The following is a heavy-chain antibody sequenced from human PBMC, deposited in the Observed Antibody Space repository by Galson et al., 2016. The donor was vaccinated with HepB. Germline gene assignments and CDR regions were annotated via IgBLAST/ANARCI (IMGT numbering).Heavy chain of an antibody. CDR1: GFTFSNYG. D-gene: IGHD6-13*01. V-gene: IGHV3-33*01. J-gene: IGHJ6*02. Sequence: SLRLSCAASGFTFSNYGIHWVRQAPGKGLEWVAVIWNDGKNKQYADSVKGRFTIPRDNSRDTLFLLMTSLRAEDTAVYYCARDPGGSSGYGRDFWGQGTTVTVSS. CDR3: ARDPGGSSGYGRDF. CDR2: IWNDGKNK.